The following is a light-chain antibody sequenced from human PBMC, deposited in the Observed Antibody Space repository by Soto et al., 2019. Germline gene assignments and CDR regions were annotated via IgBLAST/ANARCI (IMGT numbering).Light chain of an antibody. Sequence: EIVLTHSPGTLPLSPGEIATLSCRASQSISRSYLAWYQQKPGQAPRLLIYAASSRATGIPDRFSGSGSGTDFTHTISRLEPEDFAVYYCQQCGSSPETFGQGTKVDIK. CDR1: QSISRSY. CDR3: QQCGSSPET. J-gene: IGKJ1*01. CDR2: AAS. V-gene: IGKV3-20*01.